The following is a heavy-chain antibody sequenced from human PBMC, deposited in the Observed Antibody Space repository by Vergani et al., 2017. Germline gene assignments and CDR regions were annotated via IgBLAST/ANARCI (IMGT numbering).Heavy chain of an antibody. J-gene: IGHJ4*02. CDR3: ALCCTSCPFDY. Sequence: EVQLVESGGGLVQPGGSLRLSCAASGFTFSSYWMSWVRQAPGKGLEWVANIKQDGSEKYYVDSVKGRFTISRDNAKNSLYLQMNSLRAEDTAVYYCALCCTSCPFDYWGQGTLVTVSS. CDR2: IKQDGSEK. D-gene: IGHD2-2*01. V-gene: IGHV3-7*03. CDR1: GFTFSSYW.